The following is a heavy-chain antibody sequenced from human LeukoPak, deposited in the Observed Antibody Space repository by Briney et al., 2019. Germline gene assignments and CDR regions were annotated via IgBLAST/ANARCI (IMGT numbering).Heavy chain of an antibody. D-gene: IGHD6-13*01. CDR3: AKDRQQLANLDY. Sequence: GGSVRLSCEASGFTFGSYAMSWVRQAPGKGLEWVTGISAGGGSTYYTDSVKGRFSISRNNSKNTLYLHMSSLRAEDTAIYYCAKDRQQLANLDYWGQGTLVTVSS. V-gene: IGHV3-23*01. J-gene: IGHJ4*02. CDR2: ISAGGGST. CDR1: GFTFGSYA.